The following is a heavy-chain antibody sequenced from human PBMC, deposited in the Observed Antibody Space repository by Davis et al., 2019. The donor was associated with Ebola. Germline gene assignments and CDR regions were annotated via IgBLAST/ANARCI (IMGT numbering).Heavy chain of an antibody. CDR2: IYYSGST. V-gene: IGHV4-61*01. D-gene: IGHD3-16*01. CDR3: AKENNWGWFDL. J-gene: IGHJ5*02. Sequence: SETLSLTCTVSGGSVSSGSYYWSWIRQPPGKGLEWIGYIYYSGSTNYNPSLKSRVTISVDTSKNQFSLKLSSVTAADTAVYYCAKENNWGWFDLWGQGTLVTVSS. CDR1: GGSVSSGSYY.